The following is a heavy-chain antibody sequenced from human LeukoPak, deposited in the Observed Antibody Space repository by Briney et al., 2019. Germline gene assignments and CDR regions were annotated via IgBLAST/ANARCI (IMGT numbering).Heavy chain of an antibody. CDR3: AKDDSSGYSYGNGDY. J-gene: IGHJ4*02. CDR2: ISYDGSNK. D-gene: IGHD5-18*01. Sequence: GGSLRLSCAASGFTFSSYAMHWVRQAPGKGLEWVAVISYDGSNKYYADSVKGRFTISRDNSKNTLYLQMNSLRAEDTAVYYCAKDDSSGYSYGNGDYWGQGTLVTVSS. V-gene: IGHV3-30-3*01. CDR1: GFTFSSYA.